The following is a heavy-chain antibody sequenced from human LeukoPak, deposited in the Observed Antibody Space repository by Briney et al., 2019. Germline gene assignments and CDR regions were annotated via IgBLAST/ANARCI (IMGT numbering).Heavy chain of an antibody. V-gene: IGHV5-51*01. D-gene: IGHD6-13*01. Sequence: GESLKIPCKGSGYSFTSYWIGWVRQMPGKGLEWMGIIYPGDSDTRYSPSFQGQVTISADKSISTAYLQWSSLKASDTAMYYCASCIAAAGSGLDYWGQGTLVTVSS. CDR2: IYPGDSDT. CDR1: GYSFTSYW. J-gene: IGHJ4*02. CDR3: ASCIAAAGSGLDY.